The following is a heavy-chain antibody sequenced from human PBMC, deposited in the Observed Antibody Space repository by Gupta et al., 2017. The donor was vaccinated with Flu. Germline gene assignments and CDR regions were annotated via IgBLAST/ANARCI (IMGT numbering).Heavy chain of an antibody. CDR3: ARNSGQGDWNP. J-gene: IGHJ1*01. V-gene: IGHV1-3*01. Sequence: QVQLAPSGAAVKEPGASAKLSCKTAGYTFVDDAIHWVRQAPGQRPEWMGWINGGERGARFSQKFQGRVTLSRDTSANTAYMELRSLRSEDTAIYYCARNSGQGDWNPWGQGTRATVSS. CDR2: INGGERGA. D-gene: IGHD2-21*02. CDR1: GYTFVDDA.